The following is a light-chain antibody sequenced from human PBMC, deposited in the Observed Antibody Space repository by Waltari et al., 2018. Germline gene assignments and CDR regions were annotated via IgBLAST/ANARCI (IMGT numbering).Light chain of an antibody. V-gene: IGLV2-11*01. CDR3: CSYGGGG. J-gene: IGLJ2*01. Sequence: QSALTQPRSVSGSPGQSVAISCTVTYVGASDYVYGYQQHPGKAPQLMIYDFSQRPSGVPERFSGSKSGNTASLTISGLQTEDEADYYCCSYGGGGFGGGTKLTVL. CDR2: DFS. CDR1: YVGASDY.